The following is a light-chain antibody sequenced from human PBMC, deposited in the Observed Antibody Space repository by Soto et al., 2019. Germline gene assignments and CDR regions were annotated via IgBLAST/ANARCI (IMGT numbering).Light chain of an antibody. V-gene: IGKV1-39*01. Sequence: DIQMTQSPSSLSASVGDRVTITFRASQSISSYLNWYQQKPGKAPKLLIYAASSLQSGVPSRFSGSGSGTDFTLTISSLQPDDFATYYCQQSYSTPFTFCPGTKVDIK. CDR1: QSISSY. CDR3: QQSYSTPFT. CDR2: AAS. J-gene: IGKJ3*01.